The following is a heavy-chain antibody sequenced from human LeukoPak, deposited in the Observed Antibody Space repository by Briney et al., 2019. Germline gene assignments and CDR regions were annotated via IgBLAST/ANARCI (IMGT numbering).Heavy chain of an antibody. CDR3: ASDLARDDDAFDI. CDR2: IKQDGSEI. V-gene: IGHV3-7*04. CDR1: GFNFNSYW. Sequence: GGSLRLSCAASGFNFNSYWMSWVRQAPGKGLECVANIKQDGSEIYFVDSVKGRFTISRDNAKSSLYLQMNSLRAEDTAVYYCASDLARDDDAFDIWGQGTMVTVSS. J-gene: IGHJ3*02.